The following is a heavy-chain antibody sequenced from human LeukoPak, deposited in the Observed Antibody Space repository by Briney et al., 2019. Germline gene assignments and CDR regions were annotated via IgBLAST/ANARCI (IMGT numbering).Heavy chain of an antibody. CDR1: GGSISTYNW. CDR2: IFYSGSI. J-gene: IGHJ4*02. V-gene: IGHV4-4*02. D-gene: IGHD3-10*01. CDR3: ARVSMGFGDY. Sequence: SSETLSLTCAVSGGSISTYNWWSWVRQPPGKGLEWVGEIFYSGSINYNPSLKSRVTLSLDKSKNQFSLQLSSVTAADTAMYYCARVSMGFGDYWGQGTLVTVSS.